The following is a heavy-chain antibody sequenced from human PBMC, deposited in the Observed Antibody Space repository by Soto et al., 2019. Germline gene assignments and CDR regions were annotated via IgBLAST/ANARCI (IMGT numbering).Heavy chain of an antibody. V-gene: IGHV4-61*01. CDR1: GGSVSSSFFY. CDR3: ARLTTSSGWSRFDS. Sequence: SETLSLTCTVSGGSVSSSFFYWSWVRQPPGQRLEWIGYIYYTGTTNYNPSLASRVAMSVDTSKKQFTLNLRSLTAADTARYYCARLTTSSGWSRFDSWGQGMLHTVSS. D-gene: IGHD6-13*01. CDR2: IYYTGTT. J-gene: IGHJ4*02.